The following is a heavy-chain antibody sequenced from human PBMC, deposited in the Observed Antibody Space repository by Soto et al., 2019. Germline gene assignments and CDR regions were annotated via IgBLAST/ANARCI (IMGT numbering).Heavy chain of an antibody. D-gene: IGHD2-2*02. V-gene: IGHV4-31*02. Sequence: PSETLSLTCSVSGGSISDGGYYWSWIRQQPGKGLEWIGYIYNNYGLNSYYNPSLKSRVTISVDSSKNQFSLRLTSVTAADTAVYYCARDCSSTSCYTTPFDYWGQGTLVTVSS. CDR3: ARDCSSTSCYTTPFDY. J-gene: IGHJ4*02. CDR1: GGSISDGGYY. CDR2: IYNNYGLNS.